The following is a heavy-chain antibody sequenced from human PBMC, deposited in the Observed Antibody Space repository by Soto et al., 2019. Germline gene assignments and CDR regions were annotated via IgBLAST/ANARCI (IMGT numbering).Heavy chain of an antibody. CDR3: AKDQDYDFWSGFAFDI. CDR1: GFTFSSYA. CDR2: ISGSGGST. Sequence: GGSLRLSCAASGFTFSSYAMSWVRQAPGKGLEWVSAISGSGGSTYYADSVKGRFTISRDNSKNTLYLQMNSLRAEDTAVYYCAKDQDYDFWSGFAFDIWGQGTMVTVSS. D-gene: IGHD3-3*01. J-gene: IGHJ3*02. V-gene: IGHV3-23*01.